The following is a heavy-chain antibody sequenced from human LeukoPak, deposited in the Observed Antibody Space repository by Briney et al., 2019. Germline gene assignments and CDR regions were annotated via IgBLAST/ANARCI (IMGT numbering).Heavy chain of an antibody. Sequence: PSETLSLTCTVSGGSISSYYWSWIRQPPGKGLEWIGYIYYSGSTYYNPSLKSRVTISVDTSKNQFSLKLSSVTAADTAVYYCARRGYGLFDYWGQGTLVTVSS. D-gene: IGHD5-18*01. CDR1: GGSISSYY. CDR2: IYYSGST. CDR3: ARRGYGLFDY. V-gene: IGHV4-59*12. J-gene: IGHJ4*02.